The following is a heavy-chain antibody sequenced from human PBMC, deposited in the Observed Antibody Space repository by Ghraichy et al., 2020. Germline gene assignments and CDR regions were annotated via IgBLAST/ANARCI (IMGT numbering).Heavy chain of an antibody. V-gene: IGHV3-30*03. D-gene: IGHD3-22*01. CDR3: ASAMIPRFDP. CDR2: ISYDGSNK. CDR1: GFTFSSYG. Sequence: GGSLRLSCAASGFTFSSYGMHWVRQAPGKGLEWVAVISYDGSNKYYADSVKGRFTISRDNSKNTLYLQMNSLRAEDTAVYYCASAMIPRFDPWGQGTLVTVSS. J-gene: IGHJ5*02.